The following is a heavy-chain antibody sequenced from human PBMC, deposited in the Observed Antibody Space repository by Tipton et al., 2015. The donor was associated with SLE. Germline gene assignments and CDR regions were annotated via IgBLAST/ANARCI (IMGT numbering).Heavy chain of an antibody. D-gene: IGHD3-3*01. CDR2: IYYSGIT. J-gene: IGHJ4*02. CDR3: ARDRFWNGYLEY. CDR1: GGSISTYY. Sequence: TLSLTCTVSGGSISTYYWNWIRQPPGKGLEWVGYIYYSGITYYNPSLKSRVSISVDTTKNQLSLRLTSVTAADTAVYYCARDRFWNGYLEYWGQGALVRVSS. V-gene: IGHV4-59*01.